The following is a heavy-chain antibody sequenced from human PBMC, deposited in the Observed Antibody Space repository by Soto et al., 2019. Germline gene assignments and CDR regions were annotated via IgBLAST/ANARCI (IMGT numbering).Heavy chain of an antibody. CDR3: AREEGDRNYYYYGVDV. Sequence: SETLSLTCAVSGDSISSSNWWSWVRQSPEKGPEWIGHIFHSGSTNYNPSLKSRVTISVDKSQNQFSLKMNSVTAADTAVYYCAREEGDRNYYYYGVDVWGQGTTVTVSS. D-gene: IGHD2-21*02. J-gene: IGHJ6*02. CDR1: GDSISSSNW. CDR2: IFHSGST. V-gene: IGHV4-4*02.